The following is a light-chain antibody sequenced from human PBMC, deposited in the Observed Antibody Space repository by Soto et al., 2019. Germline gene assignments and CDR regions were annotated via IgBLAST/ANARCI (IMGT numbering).Light chain of an antibody. J-gene: IGKJ1*01. CDR2: GAS. V-gene: IGKV3-15*01. CDR1: HSIDSR. CDR3: QEYANCHSWT. Sequence: ELVMTQSPATLSVSPGGRATLSCGASHSIDSRLAWYQLKRGQPPRLLIHGASTRATCVSPRISGSGSVTEYALTLSSLQSEDFAGSLCQEYANCHSWTFGQGTKVEIK.